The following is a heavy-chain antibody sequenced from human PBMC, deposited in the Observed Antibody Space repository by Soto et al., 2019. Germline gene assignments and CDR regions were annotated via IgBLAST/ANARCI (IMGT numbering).Heavy chain of an antibody. CDR1: GLSFSSYA. Sequence: GGSLRLSCAASGLSFSSYAMSWVRQAPGKGLEWVSAISGSGGSTYYADSVKGRFTISRDNSKNTLYLQMNSLRAEDTAVYYCAKMREDWNDDRIMDVWGKGTTVTVSS. CDR2: ISGSGGST. D-gene: IGHD1-1*01. CDR3: AKMREDWNDDRIMDV. V-gene: IGHV3-23*01. J-gene: IGHJ6*04.